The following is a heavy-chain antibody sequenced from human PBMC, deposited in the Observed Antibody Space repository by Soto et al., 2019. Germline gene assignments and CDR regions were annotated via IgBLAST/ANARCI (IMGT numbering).Heavy chain of an antibody. CDR1: GGTFSSYA. V-gene: IGHV1-69*12. Sequence: QVQLVQSGAEVKKPGSSVTVSCKASGGTFSSYAISWVRQAPGQGLEWMGGNIPIFGTANYAQKFQGRVTITADESTSTADMELSSLRSEDTAVYYCASSSGYCTNGVCGVDYWGQGTVVTVSS. D-gene: IGHD2-8*01. CDR3: ASSSGYCTNGVCGVDY. CDR2: NIPIFGTA. J-gene: IGHJ4*02.